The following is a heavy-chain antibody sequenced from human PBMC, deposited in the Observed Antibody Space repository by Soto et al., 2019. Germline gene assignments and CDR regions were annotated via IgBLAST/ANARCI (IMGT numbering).Heavy chain of an antibody. J-gene: IGHJ4*02. Sequence: GGSLRLSCAASGFTFSDFYMSWIRQAPGKGLEWISYINGGSGTIFYADSVKGRFTISRDNAKNSLYLQMNSLRAEDTAVYYCAREGVGPDYWGQGTMVTVYS. CDR3: AREGVGPDY. CDR1: GFTFSDFY. V-gene: IGHV3-11*01. CDR2: INGGSGTI. D-gene: IGHD1-26*01.